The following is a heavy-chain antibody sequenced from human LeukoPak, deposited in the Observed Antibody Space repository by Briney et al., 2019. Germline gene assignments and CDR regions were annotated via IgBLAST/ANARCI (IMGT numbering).Heavy chain of an antibody. J-gene: IGHJ3*02. CDR1: GYSISSGYY. CDR2: IYHSGST. CDR3: ARGGQLWSYDAFDI. V-gene: IGHV4-38-2*01. Sequence: ASETLSLTCAVSGYSISSGYYWGWIRQPPGKGLEWIGSIYHSGSTYYNPSLKSRVTISVDTSKNQFSLKLSSVTAADTAVYYCARGGQLWSYDAFDIWGQGTMVTVSS. D-gene: IGHD5-18*01.